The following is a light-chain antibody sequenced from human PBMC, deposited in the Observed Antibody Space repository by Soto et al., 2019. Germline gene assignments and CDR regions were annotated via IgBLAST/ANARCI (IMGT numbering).Light chain of an antibody. CDR2: EDS. CDR1: SSDVGSYNL. J-gene: IGLJ1*01. V-gene: IGLV2-23*01. CDR3: CSYAGSSTFYV. Sequence: QSVLAQPASVSGSPGQSITISCTGTSSDVGSYNLVSWYQQHPGKAPKLMIYEDSKRPSGVSNRFSSSKSGNTASLTISGLQAEDEADYYCCSYAGSSTFYVFGTGTKVTVL.